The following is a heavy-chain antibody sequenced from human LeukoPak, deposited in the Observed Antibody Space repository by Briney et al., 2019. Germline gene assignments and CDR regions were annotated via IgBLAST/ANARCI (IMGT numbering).Heavy chain of an antibody. CDR2: INHSGST. D-gene: IGHD2-2*01. Sequence: KSSETLSLTCAVYGGSFSGYYWSWIRQPPGKGLEWIGEINHSGSTNYNPSLKSRVTISVDTFKNQFSLKLSSVTAADTAVYYCARGGFGSTSTRSSKDFDYWGQGTLVTVSS. CDR3: ARGGFGSTSTRSSKDFDY. J-gene: IGHJ4*02. V-gene: IGHV4-34*01. CDR1: GGSFSGYY.